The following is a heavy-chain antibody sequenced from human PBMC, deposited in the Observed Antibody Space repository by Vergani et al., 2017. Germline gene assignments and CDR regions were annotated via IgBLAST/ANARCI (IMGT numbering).Heavy chain of an antibody. CDR2: IIPILGIA. CDR3: ASDKAGHREGPGLAGHERGGRGYDMDV. D-gene: IGHD3-10*01. CDR1: GCTFSSYT. J-gene: IGHJ6*02. V-gene: IGHV1-69*02. Sequence: QVQLVQSGAEVKKPGSSVKVSCKASGCTFSSYTISWVRQAPGQGLEWMGRIIPILGIANYAQRFQGRVTITADKSTSTAYMELSSLRSEDTAVYYCASDKAGHREGPGLAGHERGGRGYDMDVWGQGTTVTVSS.